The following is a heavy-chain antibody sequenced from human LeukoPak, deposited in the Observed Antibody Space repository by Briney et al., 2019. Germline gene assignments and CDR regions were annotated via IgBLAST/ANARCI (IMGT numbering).Heavy chain of an antibody. J-gene: IGHJ4*02. CDR1: GFTFSSYA. CDR3: ARDRVGAPDY. CDR2: FSGSAGTT. D-gene: IGHD1-26*01. V-gene: IGHV3-23*01. Sequence: GGSLRLSCAASGFTFSSYAMTWVRQAPGKGLEWVSAFSGSAGTTYYADSVKGRFTISRDNAKNSLYLQMNSLRAEDTAVYYCARDRVGAPDYWGQGTLVTVSS.